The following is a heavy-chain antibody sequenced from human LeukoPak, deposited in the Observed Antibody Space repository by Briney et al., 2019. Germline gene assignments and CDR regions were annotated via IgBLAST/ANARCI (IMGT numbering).Heavy chain of an antibody. J-gene: IGHJ6*03. Sequence: GGSLRLSCAPSGFTFSSYWMSWVRQAPGKGLEWVANIKQDGSEKYYVDSVKGRFTISRDNAKNSLYLQMNSLRADDTAVYYCAKRQGYYYTDVWGKGTTVTVSS. CDR3: AKRQGYYYTDV. V-gene: IGHV3-7*01. CDR1: GFTFSSYW. CDR2: IKQDGSEK.